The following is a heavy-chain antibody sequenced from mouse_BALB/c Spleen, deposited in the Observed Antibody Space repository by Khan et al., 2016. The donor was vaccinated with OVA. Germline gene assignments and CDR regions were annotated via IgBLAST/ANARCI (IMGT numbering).Heavy chain of an antibody. Sequence: QVQLKQSGPELVKPGASVKISCKASGYTFTYYYINWVKQKPGQGLEWIGWIYPGNDNTKYNEKFKDMATLTVDTSSTTAFMQLSSLTSEDTAVYCCARGGYYGNSLFDYWGQGTTLTVSS. J-gene: IGHJ2*01. CDR2: IYPGNDNT. CDR3: ARGGYYGNSLFDY. V-gene: IGHV1-84*02. D-gene: IGHD1-1*01. CDR1: GYTFTYYY.